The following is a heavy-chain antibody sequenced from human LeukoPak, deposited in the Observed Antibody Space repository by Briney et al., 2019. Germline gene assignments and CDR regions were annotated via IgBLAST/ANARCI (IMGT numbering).Heavy chain of an antibody. V-gene: IGHV4-59*01. J-gene: IGHJ5*02. D-gene: IGHD2/OR15-2a*01. Sequence: SETLSLACIVSGGSISHYYWNWIRQPPGKGLEWIGYIYYSGTTNYNPSLKSRVTISVDTSKNQFSLKLSSVTAADTAVYYCARRFTLFDPWGQGTLVTVSS. CDR1: GGSISHYY. CDR3: ARRFTLFDP. CDR2: IYYSGTT.